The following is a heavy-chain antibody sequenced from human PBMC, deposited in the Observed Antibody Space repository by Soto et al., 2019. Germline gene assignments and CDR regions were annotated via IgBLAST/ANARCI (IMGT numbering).Heavy chain of an antibody. CDR3: SNRDGFKSKFDD. Sequence: SETPSLTSAVSRCSINSGAYAWTWIRQPPRTGLEWIGYIYRSGTTYYNPSLESRVTMSVDKSKNQFSLRLTSVTAADTAVYFFSNRDGFKSKFDDWCQGDPVTVT. CDR2: IYRSGTT. V-gene: IGHV4-30-2*01. D-gene: IGHD2-21*01. CDR1: RCSINSGAYA. J-gene: IGHJ4*02.